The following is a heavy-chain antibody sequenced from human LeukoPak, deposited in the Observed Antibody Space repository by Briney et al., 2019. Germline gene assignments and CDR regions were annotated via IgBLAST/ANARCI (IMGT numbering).Heavy chain of an antibody. V-gene: IGHV3-23*01. CDR1: GFTFSNYA. CDR2: ISGSGGNT. Sequence: PGGSLTLSCSASGFTFSNYAMSWVRQAPGKGLEWVSGISGSGGNTYYADSVKGRFTISRDNSKNTLYLQMNSLRAEDTAVYYCAKTVALHDSSGYDYWGQGTLVTVSS. J-gene: IGHJ4*02. D-gene: IGHD3-22*01. CDR3: AKTVALHDSSGYDY.